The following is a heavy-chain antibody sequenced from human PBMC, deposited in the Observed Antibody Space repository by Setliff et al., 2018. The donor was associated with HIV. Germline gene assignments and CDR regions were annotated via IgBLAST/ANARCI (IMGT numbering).Heavy chain of an antibody. J-gene: IGHJ6*02. CDR1: GYTFTTYG. V-gene: IGHV1-18*01. Sequence: ASVKVSCKPSGYTFTTYGLSWVRQAPGQGLEWMGWISTYSDETSSSQNLQGRLTMTTDTSTGTAYMELRRLTSDDTAVYYCARGRYNSRIDVWGQGTTVTVSS. CDR3: ARGRYNSRIDV. CDR2: ISTYSDET. D-gene: IGHD5-18*01.